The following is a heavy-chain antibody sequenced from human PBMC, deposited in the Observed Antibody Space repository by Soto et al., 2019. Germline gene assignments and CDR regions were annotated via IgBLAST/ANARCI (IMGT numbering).Heavy chain of an antibody. CDR1: GYTFTGYY. CDR3: ARHSSSSWGHY. Sequence: ASVKVSCKASGYTFTGYYIHWVRQAPGQGLEWTGWINPNSGGTNYAQKFQGRVTMTRDTSISTAYMELSRLRSDDTAVYYCARHSSSSWGHYWGKGTLVTVSS. V-gene: IGHV1-2*02. CDR2: INPNSGGT. J-gene: IGHJ4*02. D-gene: IGHD6-6*01.